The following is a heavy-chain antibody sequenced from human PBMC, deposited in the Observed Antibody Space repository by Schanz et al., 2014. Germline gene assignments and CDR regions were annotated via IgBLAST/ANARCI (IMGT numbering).Heavy chain of an antibody. V-gene: IGHV3-48*01. D-gene: IGHD5-18*01. CDR2: ISSSSSTI. CDR3: AKDAENTAMITDYFDY. J-gene: IGHJ4*02. CDR1: GFSFSRYS. Sequence: EVQLLESGGGLVQPGGSLRLSCAASGFSFSRYSMNWVRQAPGKGLEWISYISSSSSTIYHADSVKGRFTISRDNAKNSLYLQMNSLRAEDTAVYYCAKDAENTAMITDYFDYWGQGTLVTVSS.